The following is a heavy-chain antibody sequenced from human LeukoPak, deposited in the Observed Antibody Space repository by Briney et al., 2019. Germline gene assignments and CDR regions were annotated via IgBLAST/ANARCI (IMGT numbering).Heavy chain of an antibody. D-gene: IGHD6-13*01. CDR3: ARKPIVSSSWYYFDY. J-gene: IGHJ4*02. Sequence: PSQTLSLTCTVSGGSISSGDYYWDWIRQPPGKGLEWIGSIYYSGSPYYNPSLKSRVTISVDTSNNQISLKLSSVTAADTAVYYCARKPIVSSSWYYFDYWGQGTLVTVSS. CDR1: GGSISSGDYY. V-gene: IGHV4-39*07. CDR2: IYYSGSP.